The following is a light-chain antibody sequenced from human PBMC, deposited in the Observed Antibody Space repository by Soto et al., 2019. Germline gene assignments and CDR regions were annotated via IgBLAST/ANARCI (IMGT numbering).Light chain of an antibody. Sequence: QSVLTQPPSASGSPGQSITISCTGTDSDIGGYNYVSWYQHHPGKAPKLMIYEVTNRPSGVSNRFSGSKSGNTASLTISGLQAEDEADYYCSSYTVSSKTVFGTGTKVTVL. J-gene: IGLJ1*01. CDR2: EVT. V-gene: IGLV2-14*01. CDR3: SSYTVSSKTV. CDR1: DSDIGGYNY.